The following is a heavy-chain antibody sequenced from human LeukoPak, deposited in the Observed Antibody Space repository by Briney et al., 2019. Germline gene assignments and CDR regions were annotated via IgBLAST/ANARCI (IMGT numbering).Heavy chain of an antibody. CDR2: INHSGST. CDR3: ASDSSGWY. J-gene: IGHJ4*02. CDR1: DGSINSYY. D-gene: IGHD6-19*01. Sequence: SETLSLTCSVSDGSINSYYWSWIRQPPGKGLEWIGEINHSGSTNYNPSLKSRVTISVDTSKNQFSLKLSSVTAADTAVYYCASDSSGWYWGQGALVTVS. V-gene: IGHV4-34*01.